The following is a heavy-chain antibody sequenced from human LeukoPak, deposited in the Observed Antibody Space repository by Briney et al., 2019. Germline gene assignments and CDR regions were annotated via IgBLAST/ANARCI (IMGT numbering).Heavy chain of an antibody. D-gene: IGHD3-22*01. CDR3: VRDRLYDVSGYYDF. CDR2: IYSGGST. J-gene: IGHJ4*02. CDR1: GLNVSDNY. V-gene: IGHV3-66*01. Sequence: PGGSLRLSCEVSGLNVSDNYMSWVRQAPGKGLEWVSVIYSGGSTFYSTSVRARFTTSREKSKNTVYLQMSRLRADDTALYYCVRDRLYDVSGYYDFWGQGTLVSVSS.